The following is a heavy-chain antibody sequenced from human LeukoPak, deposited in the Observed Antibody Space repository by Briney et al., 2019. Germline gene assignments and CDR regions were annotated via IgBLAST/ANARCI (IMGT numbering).Heavy chain of an antibody. J-gene: IGHJ4*02. Sequence: PGGSLRPSCAGSGFSFSSYGMRWVRQAPGKGLEWMAFIRSDGSNKYYADSVKGRFTISRDNSKNTLYLQMNSLRAEDTAVYYCARILDSTWGELGYWGQGTLVTVSS. CDR1: GFSFSSYG. CDR2: IRSDGSNK. V-gene: IGHV3-30*02. CDR3: ARILDSTWGELGY. D-gene: IGHD1-26*01.